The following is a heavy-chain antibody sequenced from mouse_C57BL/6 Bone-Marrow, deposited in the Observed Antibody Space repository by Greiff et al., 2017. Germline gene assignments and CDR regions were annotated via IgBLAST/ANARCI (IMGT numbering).Heavy chain of an antibody. J-gene: IGHJ2*01. D-gene: IGHD3-3*01. CDR1: GFTFSDYY. Sequence: EVKLVESEGGLVQPGSSMKLSCTASGFTFSDYYMAWVRQVPEKGLEWVAIINYAGSSTYYLDSLKSRFIISRDKAKNKLCLQMSSLNAEDAATYYYASDRAAFDYWGQGTTLTVSS. V-gene: IGHV5-16*01. CDR3: ASDRAAFDY. CDR2: INYAGSST.